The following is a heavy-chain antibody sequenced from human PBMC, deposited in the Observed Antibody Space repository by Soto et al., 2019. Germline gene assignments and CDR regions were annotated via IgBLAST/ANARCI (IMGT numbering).Heavy chain of an antibody. CDR2: INPNSGGT. D-gene: IGHD2-15*01. J-gene: IGHJ6*02. CDR1: GYTFTGYY. CDR3: ARGGGYCSGGSCYPYYYYGMDV. V-gene: IGHV1-2*04. Sequence: ASVKVSCKASGYTFTGYYMHWVRQAPGQGLEWMGWINPNSGGTNYAQKFQGWVTMTRDTSISTAYMELSRLRSDDTAVYYCARGGGYCSGGSCYPYYYYGMDVWAQGTTVPVSS.